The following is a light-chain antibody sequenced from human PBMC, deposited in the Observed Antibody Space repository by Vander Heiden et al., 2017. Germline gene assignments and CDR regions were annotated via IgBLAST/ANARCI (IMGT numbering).Light chain of an antibody. CDR1: QGIRVE. V-gene: IGKV1-6*01. CDR2: GAS. J-gene: IGKJ1*01. CDR3: LQDYNYPRT. Sequence: AIQMTQSPSSMSASVGDRVNITCRASQGIRVELAWYQQKAGKAPKLLIYGASNLESGVPSRFRGSGSGTDFTLTITSLQPEDFATYYCLQDYNYPRTFGQGTKVEVK.